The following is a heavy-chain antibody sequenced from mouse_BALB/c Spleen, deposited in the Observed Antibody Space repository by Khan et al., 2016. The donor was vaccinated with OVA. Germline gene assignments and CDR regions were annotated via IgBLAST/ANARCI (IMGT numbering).Heavy chain of an antibody. J-gene: IGHJ3*01. D-gene: IGHD2-4*01. CDR2: IWSAGST. CDR1: GFSLTNYS. Sequence: QVQLKESGPGLVQPSQSLSITCTVSGFSLTNYSLHWVRQSPGKGLEWLGVIWSAGSTDYNEAFISRLTIRKDNFRSQVFFKMNSLQPNDTAIDYCARRGYDYGRGALFAYWGQGTLVTVSA. V-gene: IGHV2-2*02. CDR3: ARRGYDYGRGALFAY.